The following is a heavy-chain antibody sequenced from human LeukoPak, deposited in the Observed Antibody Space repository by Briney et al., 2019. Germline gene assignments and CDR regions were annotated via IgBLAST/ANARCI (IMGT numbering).Heavy chain of an antibody. CDR3: AKVSGSYYVGYFDY. J-gene: IGHJ4*02. V-gene: IGHV3-23*01. CDR2: ISGSGGST. D-gene: IGHD1-26*01. Sequence: GGSLRLSCAASGFAFSSYAMSWVRRAPGKGLEWVSAISGSGGSTYYADSVKGRFTISRDNSKNTLYLQMNSLRAEDTAVYYCAKVSGSYYVGYFDYWGQGTLVTVSS. CDR1: GFAFSSYA.